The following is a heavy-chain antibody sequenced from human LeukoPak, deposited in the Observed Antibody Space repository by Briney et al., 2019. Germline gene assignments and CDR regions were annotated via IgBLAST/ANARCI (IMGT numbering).Heavy chain of an antibody. Sequence: PGGSLRLSCAASGFTFSSYAMSWVRQDPGKGLEWVSAISGSGGSTYYADSVKGRFTISRDNSKNTLYLQMNSLRAEDTAVYYCAKAPLWSGYSYFGYWGQGTLVTVSS. CDR1: GFTFSSYA. V-gene: IGHV3-23*01. CDR2: ISGSGGST. D-gene: IGHD3-3*01. CDR3: AKAPLWSGYSYFGY. J-gene: IGHJ4*02.